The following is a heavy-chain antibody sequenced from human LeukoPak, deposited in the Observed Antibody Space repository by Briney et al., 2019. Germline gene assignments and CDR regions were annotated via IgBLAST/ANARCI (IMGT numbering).Heavy chain of an antibody. CDR3: AKIEGKYQLANVPDH. J-gene: IGHJ4*02. CDR2: IRYDGNNK. V-gene: IGHV3-30*02. Sequence: PGGSLRFSCAASGFTFSTYGMHWVRQAPGKGLEWVAFIRYDGNNKYYADFVKGRFTISRHNSKNTLYLHMNSLRTEDTAVYYCAKIEGKYQLANVPDHWGQGTLVTVSS. D-gene: IGHD2-2*01. CDR1: GFTFSTYG.